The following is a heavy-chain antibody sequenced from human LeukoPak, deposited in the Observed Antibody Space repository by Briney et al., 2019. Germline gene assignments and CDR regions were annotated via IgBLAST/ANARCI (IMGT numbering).Heavy chain of an antibody. D-gene: IGHD1-1*01. CDR1: GYTFSSYG. CDR3: ARDFDQLQLLRNGMDV. V-gene: IGHV1-18*01. J-gene: IGHJ6*02. Sequence: ASVKVSCKASGYTFSSYGISWVRQAPGQGLEWMGWISAINGDRHFEPKFQDRVTMTKDTSTSTAFMELRSLTSDDKAVYYCARDFDQLQLLRNGMDVWGQGTAVTVSS. CDR2: ISAINGDR.